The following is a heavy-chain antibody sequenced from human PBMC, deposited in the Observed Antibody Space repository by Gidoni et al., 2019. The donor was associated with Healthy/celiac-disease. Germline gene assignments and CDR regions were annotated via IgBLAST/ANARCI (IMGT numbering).Heavy chain of an antibody. CDR2: ISSSSSTI. CDR1: GFTFSSYS. V-gene: IGHV3-48*01. D-gene: IGHD3-16*01. Sequence: EVQLVESGGGLVQPGGSLRLSCSASGFTFSSYSMNWVRQAPGKGLEWVSYISSSSSTIYYADSVKGRFTISRDNAKNSLYLQMNSLRAEDTAVYYCARFLRYYYGMDVWGQGTTVTVSS. CDR3: ARFLRYYYGMDV. J-gene: IGHJ6*02.